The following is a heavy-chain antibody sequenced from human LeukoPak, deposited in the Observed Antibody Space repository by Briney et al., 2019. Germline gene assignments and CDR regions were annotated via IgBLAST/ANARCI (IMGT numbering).Heavy chain of an antibody. D-gene: IGHD3-10*01. CDR3: ARVRHYYGSGSYPDY. J-gene: IGHJ4*02. CDR1: GGSFSGYY. Sequence: PSETLSLTCAVFGGSFSGYYWSWVRQPPGKGLEWIGEINHPGSTNFNPSLKSRVTISVDTSKNQFSLKLSSVTAADTAVYYCARVRHYYGSGSYPDYWGQGTLVTVSS. V-gene: IGHV4-34*01. CDR2: INHPGST.